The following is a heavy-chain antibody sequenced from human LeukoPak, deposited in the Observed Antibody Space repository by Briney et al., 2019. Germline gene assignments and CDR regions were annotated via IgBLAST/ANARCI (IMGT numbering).Heavy chain of an antibody. Sequence: GGSLRLSCAASGFIFNNYDISWVRQAPGKGLEWVSAITGNGDITFYATSVKGRFTISRDNSKNNVYLQMNSLRAEDTAVYYCAKDHMTTVTMSAYWGQGTLVTVSS. CDR2: ITGNGDIT. CDR1: GFIFNNYD. D-gene: IGHD4-11*01. CDR3: AKDHMTTVTMSAY. V-gene: IGHV3-23*01. J-gene: IGHJ4*02.